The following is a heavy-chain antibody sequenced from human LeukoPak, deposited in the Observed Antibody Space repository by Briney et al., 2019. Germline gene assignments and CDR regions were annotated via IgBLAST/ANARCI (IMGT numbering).Heavy chain of an antibody. CDR2: ISWNSGSI. CDR3: TGWYVAGAFDI. CDR1: GFTFDDYA. Sequence: GGSLRLSCAASGFTFDDYAMHWVRQAPGKGLEWVSGISWNSGSIGYADSVKGRFTISRDNAKNSLYLQMSSLRAEDTALYYCTGWYVAGAFDIWGQGTMVTVSS. D-gene: IGHD6-19*01. V-gene: IGHV3-9*01. J-gene: IGHJ3*02.